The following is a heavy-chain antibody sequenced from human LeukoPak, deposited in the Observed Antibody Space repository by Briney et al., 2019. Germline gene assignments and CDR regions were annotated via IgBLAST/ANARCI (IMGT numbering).Heavy chain of an antibody. CDR2: ISSGSSYI. V-gene: IGHV3-21*01. D-gene: IGHD1-26*01. CDR1: GFTFSSYT. CDR3: ARDRRVGATWTFDY. J-gene: IGHJ4*02. Sequence: GGSLRLSCAASGFTFSSYTMNWVRQAPGKGLEWVSSISSGSSYIYYADSVNGRFTISRDNAKNSLFLQMNSLRAEDTAVYYCARDRRVGATWTFDYWGQGTLVTVSS.